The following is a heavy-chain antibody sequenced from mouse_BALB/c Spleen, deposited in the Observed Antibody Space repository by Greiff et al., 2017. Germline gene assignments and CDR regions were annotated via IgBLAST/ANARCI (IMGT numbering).Heavy chain of an antibody. CDR1: GFAFSSYD. J-gene: IGHJ3*01. V-gene: IGHV5-12-1*01. CDR2: ISSGGGST. Sequence: EVQGVESGGGLVKPGGSLTLSCAASGFAFSSYDMSWVRQTPEKRLEWVAYISSGGGSTYYPDTVKGRFTISRDNAKNTLYLQMSSLKSEDTAMYYCARHRAYWGQGTLVTVSA. CDR3: ARHRAY.